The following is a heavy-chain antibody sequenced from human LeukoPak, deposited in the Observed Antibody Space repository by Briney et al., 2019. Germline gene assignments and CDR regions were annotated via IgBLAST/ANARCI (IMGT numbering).Heavy chain of an antibody. V-gene: IGHV5-51*01. CDR3: ARRKSGTGDAFDI. Sequence: GESLQISCKGSGYTFNNFWIGWVRQMPGKGLEWMGIIYPYDSDTRYGPSFQGQVTISADKSISTAYLQWGSLKASDTAMYYCARRKSGTGDAFDIWGQGTMVTVSS. J-gene: IGHJ3*02. CDR2: IYPYDSDT. D-gene: IGHD1-7*01. CDR1: GYTFNNFW.